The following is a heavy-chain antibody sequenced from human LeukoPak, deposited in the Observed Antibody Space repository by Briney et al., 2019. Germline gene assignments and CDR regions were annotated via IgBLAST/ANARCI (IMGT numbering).Heavy chain of an antibody. J-gene: IGHJ4*02. CDR1: GFTFSSYS. D-gene: IGHD3-22*01. V-gene: IGHV3-21*01. Sequence: GGSLRLSCAASGFTFSSYSMNWVRQAPGKGLEWASSISSSSSYIYYADSVKGRFTISRDNAKNSLYLQMNSLRAEDTAVYYCARAQYYYDSSGYYVAPYYFDYWGQGTLVTVSS. CDR2: ISSSSSYI. CDR3: ARAQYYYDSSGYYVAPYYFDY.